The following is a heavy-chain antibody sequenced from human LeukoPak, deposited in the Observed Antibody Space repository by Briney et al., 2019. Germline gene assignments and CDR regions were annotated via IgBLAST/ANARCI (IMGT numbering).Heavy chain of an antibody. CDR2: IWYDGSNK. J-gene: IGHJ4*02. V-gene: IGHV3-33*01. Sequence: GGSLRLSCAASGFTFSSYGMHWVRQAPGKGLEWVAVIWYDGSNKYYADSVKGRFTISRDNSKNTLYLQMNSPRAEDTAVYYCARDRWILKGFDYWGQGTLVTVSS. CDR3: ARDRWILKGFDY. D-gene: IGHD5-18*01. CDR1: GFTFSSYG.